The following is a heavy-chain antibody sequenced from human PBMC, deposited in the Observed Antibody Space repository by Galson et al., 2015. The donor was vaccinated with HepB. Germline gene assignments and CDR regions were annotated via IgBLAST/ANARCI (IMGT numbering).Heavy chain of an antibody. J-gene: IGHJ4*02. CDR1: GGTFSSYA. D-gene: IGHD2-21*02. Sequence: SVKVSCKASGGTFSSYAISWVRQAPGQGLEWMGGIIPIFGTANYAQKFQGRVTISADKSTSTAYMELSSLRSEDTAVYYCAVADRVVTATRFDYWGQGTLVTVSS. V-gene: IGHV1-69*06. CDR3: AVADRVVTATRFDY. CDR2: IIPIFGTA.